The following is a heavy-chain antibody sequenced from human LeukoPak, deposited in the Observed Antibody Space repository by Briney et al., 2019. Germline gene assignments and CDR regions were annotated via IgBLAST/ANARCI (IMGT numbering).Heavy chain of an antibody. CDR3: AKDFRIGYSAHFDY. Sequence: PGGSLRLSCAASGFTFSNAWKNWVGQAPGKGLDWVGRIKSKTDGGTTDYAAPVKGRFTISRDDSKNTLYLQMDSLRGEDTAVYYCAKDFRIGYSAHFDYWGQGALVTVSS. D-gene: IGHD2-21*01. J-gene: IGHJ4*02. CDR1: GFTFSNAW. CDR2: IKSKTDGGTT. V-gene: IGHV3-15*07.